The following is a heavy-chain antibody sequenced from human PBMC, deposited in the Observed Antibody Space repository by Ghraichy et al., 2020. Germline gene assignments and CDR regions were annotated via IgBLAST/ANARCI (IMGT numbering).Heavy chain of an antibody. CDR3: ARTYYYGSGSYYPVRWYFDL. CDR2: INHSGST. CDR1: GGSFSGYY. V-gene: IGHV4-34*01. D-gene: IGHD3-10*01. Sequence: SQTLSLTCAVYGGSFSGYYWSWIRQPPGKGLEWIGEINHSGSTNYNPSLKSRVTISVDTSKNQFSLKLSSVTAADTAVYYCARTYYYGSGSYYPVRWYFDLWGRGTLVTVSS. J-gene: IGHJ2*01.